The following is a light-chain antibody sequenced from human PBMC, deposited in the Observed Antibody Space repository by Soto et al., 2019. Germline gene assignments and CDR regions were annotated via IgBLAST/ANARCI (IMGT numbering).Light chain of an antibody. Sequence: QSALTQPASVSGSPGQSITISCTGTSRDVGSYNLVSWYQQHPGKAPKLMIYEGSKRPSGVSNRFSGSKSGNTASLTISGRQAEDDADYYCCSYAGSSTPYVVFGGGTQLTVL. J-gene: IGLJ2*01. CDR2: EGS. CDR1: SRDVGSYNL. V-gene: IGLV2-23*01. CDR3: CSYAGSSTPYVV.